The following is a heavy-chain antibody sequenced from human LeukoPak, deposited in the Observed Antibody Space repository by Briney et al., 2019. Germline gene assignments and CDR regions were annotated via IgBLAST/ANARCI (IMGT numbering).Heavy chain of an antibody. CDR1: GFSFSNYR. D-gene: IGHD3/OR15-3a*01. CDR3: ARVGTGLADDY. CDR2: ISSSSSYI. V-gene: IGHV3-21*01. Sequence: PGGSLRLSCAASGFSFSNYRMNWVRQAPGKGLEWVSSISSSSSYIYYADSGKGRFTIPRDNAKNSLYLQMNSLRVEDTAVYYCARVGTGLADDYWGQGTLVTVSS. J-gene: IGHJ4*02.